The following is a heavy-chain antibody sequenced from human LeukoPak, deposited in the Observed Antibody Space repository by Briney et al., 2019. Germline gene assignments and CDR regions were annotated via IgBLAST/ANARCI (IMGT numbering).Heavy chain of an antibody. J-gene: IGHJ5*02. CDR3: ARGTGYSYGYWWFDP. Sequence: SQTLSLTCAISGDSVSSNSAAWNWIRQSPSRGLEWLGRTYYRSKRYNDYAVSVRSRITINPDTSKNQFSLQLNSVTPEDTAVYYCARGTGYSYGYWWFDPWGQGTLVTVSS. CDR2: TYYRSKRYN. CDR1: GDSVSSNSAA. V-gene: IGHV6-1*01. D-gene: IGHD5-18*01.